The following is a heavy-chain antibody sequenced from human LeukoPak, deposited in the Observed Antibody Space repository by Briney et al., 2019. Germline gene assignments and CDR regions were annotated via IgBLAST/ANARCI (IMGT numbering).Heavy chain of an antibody. J-gene: IGHJ4*02. CDR3: AKNYYDSSGYYYSFDY. D-gene: IGHD3-22*01. CDR1: GFTFSSYA. Sequence: GGSRRLSCAASGFTFSSYAISWVRQAPGKGLEWVSAISGSGGSTYYADSVKGRFTISRDNSKNTLYLQMNSLRAEDTAVYYCAKNYYDSSGYYYSFDYWGQGTLVTVSS. V-gene: IGHV3-23*01. CDR2: ISGSGGST.